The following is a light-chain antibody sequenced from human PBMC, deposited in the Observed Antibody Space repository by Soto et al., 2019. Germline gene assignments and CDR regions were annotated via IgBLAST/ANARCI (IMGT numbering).Light chain of an antibody. Sequence: EIVLTQSPATLFLSPGERATLSCRASQSVGSDLAWYQQKPGQAPRLLIYDASNRAAGTPARFSGSGSGTDFTLTISNLEPEDFAVYYCQQRSNWPWTFGQGTKVDIK. CDR3: QQRSNWPWT. CDR2: DAS. J-gene: IGKJ1*01. CDR1: QSVGSD. V-gene: IGKV3-11*01.